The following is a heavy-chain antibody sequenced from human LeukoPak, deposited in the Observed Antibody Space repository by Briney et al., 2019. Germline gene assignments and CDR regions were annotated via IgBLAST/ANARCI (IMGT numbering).Heavy chain of an antibody. CDR3: ARGSTVSGAKYYFDF. CDR1: GFNFGDYG. D-gene: IGHD3-16*01. J-gene: IGHJ4*02. Sequence: QPGRSLRLSCTASGFNFGDYGVSCVRQAAGKGPEWVVFIRGRGYGGATEYAASVKGRFTVSRDDSRSIAYLQMDSLETEDTAVYYCARGSTVSGAKYYFDFWGQGTLVTVSS. V-gene: IGHV3-49*04. CDR2: IRGRGYGGAT.